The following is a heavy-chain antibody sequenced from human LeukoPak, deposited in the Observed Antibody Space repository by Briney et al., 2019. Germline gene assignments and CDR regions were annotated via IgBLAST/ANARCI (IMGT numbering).Heavy chain of an antibody. V-gene: IGHV3-9*01. J-gene: IGHJ6*02. D-gene: IGHD3-3*01. CDR1: GFTFDDYA. CDR2: ISWNSGSI. CDR3: ASPTPTTVITIPGDYYYGMDV. Sequence: GRSLRLSCAASGFTFDDYAMHWVRQAPGKGLEWVSGISWNSGSIGYADSVKGRFTISRDNSKNTLYLQMNSLRAEDTAVYYCASPTPTTVITIPGDYYYGMDVWGQGTTVTVSS.